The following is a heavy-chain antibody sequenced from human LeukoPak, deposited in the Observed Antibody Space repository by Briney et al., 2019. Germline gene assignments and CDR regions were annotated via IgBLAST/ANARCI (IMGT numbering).Heavy chain of an antibody. J-gene: IGHJ6*02. CDR1: WFSLSTSGMC. V-gene: IGHV2-70*11. CDR2: IDWDDDK. Sequence: ESGPALVKPTQTLTLTCTFSWFSLSTSGMCVSWIRQPPGKALEWLARIDWDDDKYYSTSLKTRLTISKDTSKNQVVLTMTNMDPVDTATYYCARSHHIVVVTAIDELRDYYYYGMDVWGQGTTVTVSS. CDR3: ARSHHIVVVTAIDELRDYYYYGMDV. D-gene: IGHD2-21*02.